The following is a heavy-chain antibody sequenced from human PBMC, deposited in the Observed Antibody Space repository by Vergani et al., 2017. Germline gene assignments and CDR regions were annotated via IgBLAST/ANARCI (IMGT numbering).Heavy chain of an antibody. V-gene: IGHV1-69*08. CDR3: ARDLIENDSLGRSGY. D-gene: IGHD3-22*01. CDR2: INPHSGGT. Sequence: QVQLVQSGAEVKKPGSSVKVSCKASGGTFSSYTISWVRQAPGQGLEWMGWINPHSGGTNYAQKFQGRVTMTTHTSTNAAYMELRSLTSDDTAIYFCARDLIENDSLGRSGYWGQGTLVTVSS. J-gene: IGHJ4*02. CDR1: GGTFSSYT.